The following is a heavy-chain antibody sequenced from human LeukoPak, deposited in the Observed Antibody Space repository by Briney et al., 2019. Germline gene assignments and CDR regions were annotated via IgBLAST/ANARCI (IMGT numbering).Heavy chain of an antibody. D-gene: IGHD5-12*01. J-gene: IGHJ4*02. CDR3: ASMSAYDYFFNY. Sequence: SETLSLTCTVSGGSISSYYWSWIRQPPGKGLEWIGYFYYRGSTNYNPSLKSRVSISVDTSKNQLPLKLSSVTAADTAVYYCASMSAYDYFFNYWGQGTLVTVSS. CDR2: FYYRGST. V-gene: IGHV4-59*01. CDR1: GGSISSYY.